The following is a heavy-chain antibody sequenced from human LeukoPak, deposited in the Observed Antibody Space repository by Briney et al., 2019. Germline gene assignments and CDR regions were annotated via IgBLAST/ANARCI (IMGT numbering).Heavy chain of an antibody. CDR2: IYYSGST. D-gene: IGHD3-22*01. Sequence: SETLSLTCTVSGGSISSGGYYWSWIRQHPGQGLEWIGYIYYSGSTYYNPSLKSRVTISVDTSKNQFSLKLSSVTAADTAVYYCARGGAHYYDSSGYYYYWGQGTLVTVSS. CDR1: GGSISSGGYY. V-gene: IGHV4-31*03. J-gene: IGHJ4*02. CDR3: ARGGAHYYDSSGYYYY.